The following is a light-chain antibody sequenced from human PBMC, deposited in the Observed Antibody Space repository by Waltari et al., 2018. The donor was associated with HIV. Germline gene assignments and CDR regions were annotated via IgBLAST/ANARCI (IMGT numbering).Light chain of an antibody. Sequence: QSVLAQPPSASGTPGQRVTISCSGSTSNIGGNTVSWYQQLPGTAPKLLIYSNNQRPSGVPDRFSGSTSGTSDSLVISGLQSEDEADYYCAAWDDSLKGGAFGPGTKVTVL. CDR3: AAWDDSLKGGA. CDR1: TSNIGGNT. V-gene: IGLV1-44*01. CDR2: SNN. J-gene: IGLJ1*01.